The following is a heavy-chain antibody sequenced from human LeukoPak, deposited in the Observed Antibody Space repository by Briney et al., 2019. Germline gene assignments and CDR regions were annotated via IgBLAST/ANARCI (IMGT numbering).Heavy chain of an antibody. J-gene: IGHJ4*02. Sequence: GGSLRLSCAASGFTFSSYGMHWVRQAPGKGLEWVAVISYDGSNKYYADSVKGRFTISRDNSKNTLFLQMDSLRVEDTAIYYCAKDLRNGDAYGFLDSWGQGTLVTVSS. V-gene: IGHV3-30*12. CDR2: ISYDGSNK. D-gene: IGHD2-21*02. CDR3: AKDLRNGDAYGFLDS. CDR1: GFTFSSYG.